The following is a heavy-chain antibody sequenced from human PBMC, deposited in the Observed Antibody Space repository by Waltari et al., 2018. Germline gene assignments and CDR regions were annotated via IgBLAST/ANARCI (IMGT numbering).Heavy chain of an antibody. D-gene: IGHD6-19*01. V-gene: IGHV1-69*08. CDR3: ARDGGEKGIAVAGMGY. J-gene: IGHJ4*02. Sequence: QVQLVQSGAEVKKPGSSVKVSCKASGGTFSSYAISWVRQAPGQGLEWMGRISTNCGTANYAQKVQGRVTITADKATSTAYMELSSLRSEDTAVYYCARDGGEKGIAVAGMGYWGQGTLVTVSS. CDR2: ISTNCGTA. CDR1: GGTFSSYA.